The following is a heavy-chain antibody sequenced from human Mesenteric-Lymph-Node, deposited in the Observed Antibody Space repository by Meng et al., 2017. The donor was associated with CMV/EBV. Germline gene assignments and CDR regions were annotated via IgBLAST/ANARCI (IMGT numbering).Heavy chain of an antibody. Sequence: GSLRLSCTVSGGSISNYYWSWIRQPPGKGLEWIGYIYDTGSTNYNPSLKSRVTISVDTSKNQFSLKLSSVTAADTAVYYCASEKVVPAAITVGSYYYYYYGMDVWGQGTTVTVSS. J-gene: IGHJ6*02. D-gene: IGHD2-2*02. V-gene: IGHV4-59*12. CDR3: ASEKVVPAAITVGSYYYYYYGMDV. CDR2: IYDTGST. CDR1: GGSISNYY.